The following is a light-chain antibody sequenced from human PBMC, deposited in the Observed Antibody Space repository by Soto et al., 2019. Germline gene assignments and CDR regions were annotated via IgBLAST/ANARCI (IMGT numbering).Light chain of an antibody. CDR3: QQRSNGYT. J-gene: IGKJ2*01. CDR2: DAS. Sequence: EIVLTQSPATLSLSPGERATLSCRASQSVSSYLAWYQQKPGQAPRLLIYDASNRATGIPARFSGSGSGTDFNLTISSLEPEDFAVYYCQQRSNGYTFGQGTKLEIK. CDR1: QSVSSY. V-gene: IGKV3-11*01.